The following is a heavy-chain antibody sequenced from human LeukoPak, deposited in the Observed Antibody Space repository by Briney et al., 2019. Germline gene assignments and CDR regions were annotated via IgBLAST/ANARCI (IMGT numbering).Heavy chain of an antibody. J-gene: IGHJ4*02. Sequence: PGGSLRLSCATSGFIFNNYDPHWVRQAPGKGLEWRATISRDEKRQFYTDSVKGRFTISRDDSRNTLYLQMNSLRPEDTAVYYCARDRLNRAYCGNDCYSAAFDYWGQGTLVTVSS. V-gene: IGHV3-30*03. D-gene: IGHD2-21*02. CDR3: ARDRLNRAYCGNDCYSAAFDY. CDR2: ISRDEKRQ. CDR1: GFIFNNYD.